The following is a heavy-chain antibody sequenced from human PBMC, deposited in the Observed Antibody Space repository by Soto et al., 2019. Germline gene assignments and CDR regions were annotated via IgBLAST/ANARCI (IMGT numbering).Heavy chain of an antibody. V-gene: IGHV3-30-3*01. D-gene: IGHD2-2*02. CDR3: ARDRDGISTSCHNILIALDP. CDR1: GFTFSSYA. J-gene: IGHJ5*02. Sequence: QVQLVESGGGVVQPGRSLRLSCAASGFTFSSYAMHWVRQAPGKGLEWVAVISYDGSNKYYADSVKGRFTISRDNSKNALYLQMNSLRAEDTAVYYCARDRDGISTSCHNILIALDPWCQGTLVTVSS. CDR2: ISYDGSNK.